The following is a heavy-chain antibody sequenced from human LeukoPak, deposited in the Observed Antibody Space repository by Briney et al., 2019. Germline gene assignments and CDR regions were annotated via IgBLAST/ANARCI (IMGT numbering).Heavy chain of an antibody. CDR1: GGSISSYY. CDR2: IYYSGST. Sequence: SETLSLTCTVSGGSISSYYWSWIRQPPGKGLEWIGYIYYSGSTNYNPSLKSRVTISVDTSKNQSSLKLSSVTAADTAVYYCAREDVEVLGFGAFDIWGQGTMVTVSS. V-gene: IGHV4-59*01. J-gene: IGHJ3*02. D-gene: IGHD1-14*01. CDR3: AREDVEVLGFGAFDI.